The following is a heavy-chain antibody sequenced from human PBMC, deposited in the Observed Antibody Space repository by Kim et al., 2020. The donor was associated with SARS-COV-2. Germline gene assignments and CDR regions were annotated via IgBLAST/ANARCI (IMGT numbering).Heavy chain of an antibody. Sequence: SETLSLTCAVFGESFSPNYWNWVRQAPGKGLEWIGEVTYSGVASYNASFKGRLTMSVDTAKNQFSLRLSSLTAADTAVYYCARGKPSRPQLIGLSLSYY. V-gene: IGHV4-34*01. CDR1: GESFSPNY. CDR2: VTYSGVA. D-gene: IGHD3-10*01. J-gene: IGHJ6*01. CDR3: ARGKPSRPQLIGLSLSYY.